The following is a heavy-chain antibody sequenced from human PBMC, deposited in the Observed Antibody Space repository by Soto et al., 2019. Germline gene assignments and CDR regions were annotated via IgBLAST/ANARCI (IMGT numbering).Heavy chain of an antibody. CDR1: DYSIYSSTFY. J-gene: IGHJ4*02. CDR2: IYYSGST. V-gene: IGHV4-39*01. Sequence: PSETLSLTCTVSDYSIYSSTFYWVWIRQPPGKGLEWIGSIYYSGSTYYNPSLKSRITISVDTSKNQFSLKLSSVTAADTAVYYCGRQAYYYDNAVPPFSYWGQGTLVTVSS. CDR3: GRQAYYYDNAVPPFSY. D-gene: IGHD3-22*01.